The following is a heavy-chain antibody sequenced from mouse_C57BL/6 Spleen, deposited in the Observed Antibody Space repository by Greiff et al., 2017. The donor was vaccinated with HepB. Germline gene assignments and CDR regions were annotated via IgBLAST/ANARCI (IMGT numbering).Heavy chain of an antibody. Sequence: VHVKQSGAELVKPGASVKLSCTASGFNIKDYYMHWVKQRTEQGLEWIGRIDPEDGETKYAAKFQGKATITADTSSNTAYLQLSSLTSEDTAVYYCARLGTVVAGDYWGQGTTLTVSS. CDR1: GFNIKDYY. CDR2: IDPEDGET. CDR3: ARLGTVVAGDY. J-gene: IGHJ2*01. V-gene: IGHV14-2*01. D-gene: IGHD1-1*01.